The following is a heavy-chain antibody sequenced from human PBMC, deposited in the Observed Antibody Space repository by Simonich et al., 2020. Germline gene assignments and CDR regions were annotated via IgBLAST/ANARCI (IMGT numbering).Heavy chain of an antibody. CDR2: INPDRGGT. Sequence: QVQLVQSGAEVKKPGASVKVSCKASGYTFTGSYMNWVRQAPGQGLDGMGWINPDRGGTNDAKKLQGRVNMTRDTSISTAYMGQSRLRSDDTAVYYCARSSDLLNWNDGPYYWGQGTLVTVSS. CDR3: ARSSDLLNWNDGPYY. V-gene: IGHV1-2*02. J-gene: IGHJ4*02. D-gene: IGHD1-1*01. CDR1: GYTFTGSY.